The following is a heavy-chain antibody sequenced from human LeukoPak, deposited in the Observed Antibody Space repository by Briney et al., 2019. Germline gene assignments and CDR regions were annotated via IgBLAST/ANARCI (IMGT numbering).Heavy chain of an antibody. J-gene: IGHJ3*02. D-gene: IGHD6-13*01. CDR3: ARGLSIAAAGDAFDI. CDR1: GFTFSSYW. Sequence: GGSLRLSCAASGFTFSSYWMHWVRQAPGKGLVWVSRINTDGSSTSYADSVKGRFTISRDNAKNSLYLQMNSLRAEDTAVYYCARGLSIAAAGDAFDIWGQGTMVTVSS. V-gene: IGHV3-74*01. CDR2: INTDGSST.